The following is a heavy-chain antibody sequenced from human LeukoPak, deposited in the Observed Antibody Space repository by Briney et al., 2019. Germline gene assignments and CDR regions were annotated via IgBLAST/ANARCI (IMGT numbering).Heavy chain of an antibody. CDR3: SRAEDY. CDR1: GFTFSDYW. J-gene: IGHJ4*02. CDR2: IKHDGSAN. Sequence: GGSLRLSCAASGFTFSDYWMSWVRQAPGKGLEWVANIKHDGSANYYVDSVKGRFTISRDNAKNSLYLQMNSLRAEDTAVYYCSRAEDYWGQGTLVTVSS. V-gene: IGHV3-7*01.